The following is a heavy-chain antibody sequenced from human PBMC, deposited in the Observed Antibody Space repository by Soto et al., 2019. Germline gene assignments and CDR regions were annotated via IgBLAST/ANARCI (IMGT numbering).Heavy chain of an antibody. J-gene: IGHJ4*02. D-gene: IGHD5-12*01. V-gene: IGHV3-30*03. CDR1: GFTFSSYG. Sequence: PGGSLRLSCAASGFTFSSYGMHWVRQAPGKGLEWVAVISYDGSNKYYADSVKGRFTISRDNSKNTLYLQMNSLRAEDTAVYYCVISGGYDYFGGNFDYWGQGTLVTVSS. CDR2: ISYDGSNK. CDR3: VISGGYDYFGGNFDY.